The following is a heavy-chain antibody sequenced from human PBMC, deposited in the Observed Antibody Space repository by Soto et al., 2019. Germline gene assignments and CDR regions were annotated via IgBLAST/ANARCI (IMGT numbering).Heavy chain of an antibody. CDR2: ISSGGTTT. D-gene: IGHD3-10*01. V-gene: IGHV3-11*01. Sequence: QVQLVESGGGLVEPGGSLRLSCAASGFRFSDHYMTWIRQAPGQGLEWVSKISSGGTTTYYADSVKGRFTVSRDNAKNSLYLQMNSLRAEDTAVYYCAGDPYYYGSAFWGQGTLVTVSS. J-gene: IGHJ4*02. CDR3: AGDPYYYGSAF. CDR1: GFRFSDHY.